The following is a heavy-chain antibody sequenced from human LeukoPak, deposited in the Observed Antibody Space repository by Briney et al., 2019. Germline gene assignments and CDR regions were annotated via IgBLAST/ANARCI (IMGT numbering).Heavy chain of an antibody. V-gene: IGHV3-9*01. CDR3: AKEVSSSWPSEFDY. Sequence: PGGSLRLSCAASGFTFDDYAMHWVRQAPGKGLEWVSGISWNSGSIGYADSVKGRFTISRDNAKNSLYLQMNSLRAEDTALYYCAKEVSSSWPSEFDYWGQGTLVTVSS. CDR1: GFTFDDYA. CDR2: ISWNSGSI. D-gene: IGHD6-13*01. J-gene: IGHJ4*02.